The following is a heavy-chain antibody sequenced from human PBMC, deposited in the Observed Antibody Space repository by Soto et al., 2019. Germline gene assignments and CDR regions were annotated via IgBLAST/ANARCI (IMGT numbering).Heavy chain of an antibody. CDR3: ARVYYDILSAPYYFDY. Sequence: SETLSLTCTVSGGSISSYYWSWIRQPPGKGLEWIGYIYYSGSTNYNPSLKSRVTISVDTSKNQFSLKLSSVTAADTAVYYCARVYYDILSAPYYFDYWGQGTLVTVS. V-gene: IGHV4-59*01. J-gene: IGHJ4*02. CDR2: IYYSGST. D-gene: IGHD3-9*01. CDR1: GGSISSYY.